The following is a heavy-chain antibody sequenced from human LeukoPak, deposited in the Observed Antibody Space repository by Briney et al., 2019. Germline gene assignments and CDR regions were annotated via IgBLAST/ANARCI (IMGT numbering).Heavy chain of an antibody. V-gene: IGHV1-46*01. CDR2: INPSGDNT. CDR3: ARELGGGHFDY. D-gene: IGHD2-15*01. CDR1: GCTFTSDF. Sequence: ASVKVSCKASGCTFTSDFIHWVRQAPGQGLEWMGAINPSGDNTWYAQKFQGRVTMTRDTSSNTVYLELISLRSEDTAVYYCARELGGGHFDYWGQGALVTVSS. J-gene: IGHJ4*02.